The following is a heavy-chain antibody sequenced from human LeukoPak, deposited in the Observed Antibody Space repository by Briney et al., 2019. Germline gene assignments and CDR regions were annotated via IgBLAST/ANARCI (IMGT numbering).Heavy chain of an antibody. D-gene: IGHD2-15*01. CDR1: GGSISSSSYY. V-gene: IGHV4-61*05. J-gene: IGHJ4*02. CDR3: ARRGRALYCSGGSCYDY. CDR2: IYYSGST. Sequence: PSETLSLTCTVSGGSISSSSYYWGWIRQPPGKGLEWIGYIYYSGSTNYNPSLKSRVTISVDTSKNQFSLKLSSVTAADTAVYYCARRGRALYCSGGSCYDYWGQGTLVTVSS.